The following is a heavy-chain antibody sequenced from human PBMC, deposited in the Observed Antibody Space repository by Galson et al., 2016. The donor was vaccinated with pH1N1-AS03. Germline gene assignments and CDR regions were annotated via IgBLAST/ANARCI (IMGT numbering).Heavy chain of an antibody. CDR3: ARDGAAVSIYYHGLDV. J-gene: IGHJ6*02. Sequence: SLRLSCAASGFTFRNYEMTWVRQAPGKGLEWISYISDDGNAIYYADSVKGRFTISRDNAKNSLYLQMNSLRAEDTAVYYCARDGAAVSIYYHGLDVWGQGIPVTVPS. V-gene: IGHV3-48*03. D-gene: IGHD2/OR15-2a*01. CDR2: ISDDGNAI. CDR1: GFTFRNYE.